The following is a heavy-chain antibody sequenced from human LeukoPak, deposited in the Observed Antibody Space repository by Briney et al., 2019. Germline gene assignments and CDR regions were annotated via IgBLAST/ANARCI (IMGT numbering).Heavy chain of an antibody. CDR3: AKDPKEYDYVWGSYRPLWVDY. D-gene: IGHD3-16*02. CDR2: ISGSGGST. V-gene: IGHV3-23*01. Sequence: GGSLRLSCAASGFALSHYSLTWVRQAPGKGLEWVSAISGSGGSTYYADSVKGRFTISRDNSKNTLYLQMNSLRAEDTAVYYCAKDPKEYDYVWGSYRPLWVDYWGQGTLVTVSS. J-gene: IGHJ4*02. CDR1: GFALSHYS.